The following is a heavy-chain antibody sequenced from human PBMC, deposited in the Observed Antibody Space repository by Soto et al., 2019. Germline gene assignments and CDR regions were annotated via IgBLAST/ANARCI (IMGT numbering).Heavy chain of an antibody. CDR3: AKDYGDYGTYFDC. J-gene: IGHJ4*02. CDR2: ISYAGSNK. Sequence: QVQLLESGGGWVQPGRSLRLSCAASGFTFSSYGMHGVRQAPGKGLEWVAVISYAGSNKYYADSVKGRFTISRDNPKNTLYRQMNSLRAEDTAVYYCAKDYGDYGTYFDCWGQGTLLTVSS. D-gene: IGHD4-17*01. CDR1: GFTFSSYG. V-gene: IGHV3-30*18.